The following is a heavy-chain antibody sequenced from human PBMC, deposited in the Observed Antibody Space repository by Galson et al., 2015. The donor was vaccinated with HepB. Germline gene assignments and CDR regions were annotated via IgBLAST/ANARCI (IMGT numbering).Heavy chain of an antibody. D-gene: IGHD6-13*01. Sequence: SLRLSCAASGFIFADYAMTWVRQAPGKELEWVSFIRSKVYGGTTEYAASVKGRFTMSRDDSKSIAYLQMNSLKTENTAVYYCSSLMPDDVVAAATFDYWGHGILVTVSS. CDR2: IRSKVYGGTT. J-gene: IGHJ4*01. CDR1: GFIFADYA. CDR3: SSLMPDDVVAAATFDY. V-gene: IGHV3-49*04.